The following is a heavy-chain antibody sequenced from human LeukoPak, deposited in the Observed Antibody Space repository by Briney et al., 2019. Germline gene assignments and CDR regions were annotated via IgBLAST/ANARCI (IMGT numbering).Heavy chain of an antibody. CDR3: AKDYRAAAGLNY. CDR2: ISSSSSYI. V-gene: IGHV3-21*04. D-gene: IGHD6-13*01. J-gene: IGHJ4*02. CDR1: GFTFSSYS. Sequence: GGSLRLSCAASGFTFSSYSMNWVRQAPGKGLEWVSSISSSSSYIYYADSVKGRFTISRDNAKNSLYLQMNSLRAEDTALYYCAKDYRAAAGLNYWGQGTLVTVSS.